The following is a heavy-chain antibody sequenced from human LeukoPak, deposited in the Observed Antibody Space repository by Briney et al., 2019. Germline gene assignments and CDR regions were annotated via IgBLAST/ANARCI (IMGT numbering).Heavy chain of an antibody. Sequence: GSLRLSCAASGFTFSSYSMNLVRQAPGKGLEWVSSISSSSSYIYYADSVKGRFTISRDNAKNSLYLQMNSLRAEDTAVYYCARHSSGWMGFDYWGQGTLVTVSS. CDR1: GFTFSSYS. D-gene: IGHD6-19*01. V-gene: IGHV3-21*01. CDR3: ARHSSGWMGFDY. CDR2: ISSSSSYI. J-gene: IGHJ4*02.